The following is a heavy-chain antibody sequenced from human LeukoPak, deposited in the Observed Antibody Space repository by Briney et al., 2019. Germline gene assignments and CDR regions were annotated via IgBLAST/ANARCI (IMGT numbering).Heavy chain of an antibody. CDR2: ISGSGGST. D-gene: IGHD6-19*01. Sequence: GGSLRLSCAASGFTFNSYAMSWVRQAPGKGLEWVSAISGSGGSTYYADSVKGRFTISRDNSKNTLYLQMNSLRAEDTAVYYCARGTGYSSGWYYYYWGQGTLVTVSS. CDR3: ARGTGYSSGWYYYY. CDR1: GFTFNSYA. V-gene: IGHV3-23*01. J-gene: IGHJ4*02.